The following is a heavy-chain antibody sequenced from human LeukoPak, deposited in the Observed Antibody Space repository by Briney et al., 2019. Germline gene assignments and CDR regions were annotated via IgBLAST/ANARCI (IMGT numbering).Heavy chain of an antibody. CDR3: ARDTSSSYGSGSDY. CDR2: INWNGGST. CDR1: GFTFDDYG. J-gene: IGHJ4*02. V-gene: IGHV3-20*04. D-gene: IGHD3-10*01. Sequence: GGSLRLSCAASGFTFDDYGMSWVRQAPGKGLEWVSGINWNGGSTGYADSVKGRFTISRDNAKNSLYLQMNSLRAEDTALYYCARDTSSSYGSGSDYWGQGTLVTVSS.